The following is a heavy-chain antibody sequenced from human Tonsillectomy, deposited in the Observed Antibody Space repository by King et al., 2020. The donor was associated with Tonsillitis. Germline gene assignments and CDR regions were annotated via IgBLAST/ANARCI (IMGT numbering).Heavy chain of an antibody. V-gene: IGHV1-2*02. CDR1: GYTFTAYY. J-gene: IGHJ4*02. Sequence: VQLVESGAEVKKPGASVKVSCKASGYTFTAYYMHWVRQAPGQGLEWMGWINPNSGTNYTQAFQGRVTMTRDTSISTAYLELSRLRSDDTAVYYCARAFDTCGYFWDLDYWGQGTLVTVSS. CDR2: INPNSGT. D-gene: IGHD3-22*01. CDR3: ARAFDTCGYFWDLDY.